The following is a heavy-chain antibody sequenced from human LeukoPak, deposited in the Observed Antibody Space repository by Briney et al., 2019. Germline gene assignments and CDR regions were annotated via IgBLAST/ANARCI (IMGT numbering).Heavy chain of an antibody. V-gene: IGHV3-66*02. CDR1: GFTVSSNY. Sequence: GGSLRLSCAASGFTVSSNYMSWVRQAPGKGLEWVSVIYSGGSTYYEDSVKGRFTISRDNSKNTLYLQMNSLRAEDTAVYYCARGPIAAGTSDYWGQGTLVTVSS. D-gene: IGHD6-13*01. CDR3: ARGPIAAGTSDY. J-gene: IGHJ4*02. CDR2: IYSGGST.